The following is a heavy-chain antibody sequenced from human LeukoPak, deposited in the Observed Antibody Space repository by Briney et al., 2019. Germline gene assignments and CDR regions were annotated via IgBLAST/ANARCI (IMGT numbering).Heavy chain of an antibody. CDR1: GFTFSSYS. J-gene: IGHJ5*02. CDR3: ARRRDWFDP. Sequence: GGSLRLSCAASGFTFSSYSMNWVRQAPGKGLEWVSYIGSSGNAIYYADSVRGRFTISRDNAKNSLYLQMNSLRVEDTAVYYCARRRDWFDPWGQGTLVTVS. V-gene: IGHV3-48*04. CDR2: IGSSGNAI.